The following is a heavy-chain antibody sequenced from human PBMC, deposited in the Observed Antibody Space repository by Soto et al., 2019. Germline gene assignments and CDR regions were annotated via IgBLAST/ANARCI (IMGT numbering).Heavy chain of an antibody. CDR2: ISHDGGNE. CDR3: AKSDQSCKVSSCSPDAFDI. Sequence: QMQLVESGGGVVQPGRSLRLSCAASRFTFSDYGMHWVRQAPGKGLEWVAAISHDGGNEFYAESLKSRFTISRDNSNNTLDLQMNSLRTEDTALYYFAKSDQSCKVSSCSPDAFDIWGQGTGVTVSS. J-gene: IGHJ3*02. V-gene: IGHV3-30*18. CDR1: RFTFSDYG. D-gene: IGHD6-19*01.